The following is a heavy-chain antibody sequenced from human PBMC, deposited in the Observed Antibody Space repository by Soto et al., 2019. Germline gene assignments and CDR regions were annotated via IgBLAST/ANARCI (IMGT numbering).Heavy chain of an antibody. CDR2: IYYTGIT. J-gene: IGHJ6*02. CDR1: GGSVSGVDYF. CDR3: ARVDILTVYGCMDV. Sequence: SETLSLTCTVSGGSVSGVDYFWSWIRQSPGKGLEWIGYIYYTGITHLNPSLKSRLTMAVDTSKNEFSLKLTSVSAADTAVYFCARVDILTVYGCMDVWGQGTTVTVSS. D-gene: IGHD3-9*01. V-gene: IGHV4-30-4*01.